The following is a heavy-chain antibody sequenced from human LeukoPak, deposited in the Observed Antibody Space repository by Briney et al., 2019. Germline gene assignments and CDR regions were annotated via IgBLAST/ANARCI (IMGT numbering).Heavy chain of an antibody. CDR1: GYTFTGYY. Sequence: LGASVKVSCKASGYTFTGYYMHWVRQAPGQGLEWMGWINPNSGGTNYAQKFQGRVTMTRDTSISTAYMELSRLRSDDTAVYYCARDSIMITFGGVRSWGQGTLVTVSS. D-gene: IGHD3-16*01. CDR2: INPNSGGT. CDR3: ARDSIMITFGGVRS. J-gene: IGHJ5*02. V-gene: IGHV1-2*03.